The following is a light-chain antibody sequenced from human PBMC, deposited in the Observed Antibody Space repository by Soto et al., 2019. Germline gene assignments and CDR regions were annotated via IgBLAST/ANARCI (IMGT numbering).Light chain of an antibody. J-gene: IGLJ1*01. V-gene: IGLV2-14*01. Sequence: QSVLTQPASVSGSPGQSITISCTGTSSEVGGYNYVSWYQQHPGKAPKLMIYDVSNRPSGVSNRFSGSKSGNTASLTISWLQAEDEADYYCCSYTSSSTYVFGTGTKVTVL. CDR1: SSEVGGYNY. CDR3: CSYTSSSTYV. CDR2: DVS.